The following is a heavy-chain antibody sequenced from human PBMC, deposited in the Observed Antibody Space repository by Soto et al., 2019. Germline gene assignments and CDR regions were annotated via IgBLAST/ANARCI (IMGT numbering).Heavy chain of an antibody. Sequence: QVQLMQSGAEVKKPGASVKVSCKSSGYTFSMSGISWVRQAPGQGLEWMGWISGYNGNTNYEQKFQDRVTMTTDTTTNTAYMELRSLRSDDTAVYYCAREGPRPYYYSGMDVWGQGTTVTVSS. CDR2: ISGYNGNT. J-gene: IGHJ6*02. CDR1: GYTFSMSG. V-gene: IGHV1-18*01. CDR3: AREGPRPYYYSGMDV.